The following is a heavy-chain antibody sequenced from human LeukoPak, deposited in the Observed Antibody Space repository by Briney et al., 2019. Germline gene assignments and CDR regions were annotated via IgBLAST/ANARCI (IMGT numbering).Heavy chain of an antibody. CDR2: IYYSGST. J-gene: IGHJ3*02. Sequence: PSETLSLTXTVSGGSIRSSSYYWGWIRQPPGKGLDWIGSIYYSGSTYYNPSLKSRVTISVDTSKNQFSLNLSSVTAADTAVYYCATYFYDRSKLDAFDIWGQGTMVTVSS. CDR3: ATYFYDRSKLDAFDI. D-gene: IGHD3-22*01. CDR1: GGSIRSSSYY. V-gene: IGHV4-39*01.